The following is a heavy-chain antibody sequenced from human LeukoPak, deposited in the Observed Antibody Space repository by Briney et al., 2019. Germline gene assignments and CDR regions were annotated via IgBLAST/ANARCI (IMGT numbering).Heavy chain of an antibody. D-gene: IGHD3-10*01. CDR2: IHTSGST. Sequence: SETLSLTCTVSGGSISSYYWSWIRQPAGKGLEWIGRIHTSGSTNYSPSLKSRVTMSVDTSKNQFSLKLSSVTAADTAVYYCAREGGMVRGAGYYYYMDVWGKGTTVTISS. J-gene: IGHJ6*03. CDR1: GGSISSYY. V-gene: IGHV4-4*07. CDR3: AREGGMVRGAGYYYYMDV.